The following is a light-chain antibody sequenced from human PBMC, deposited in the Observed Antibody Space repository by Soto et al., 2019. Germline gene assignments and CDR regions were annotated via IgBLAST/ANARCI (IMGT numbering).Light chain of an antibody. CDR2: DAS. V-gene: IGKV1-5*01. Sequence: DIQMTQSPSTLSASVGDRVTITCPASQSVSSWLAWYQQKPGKAPKVLIYDASSLESGVPSRFSGSGSGTEFTLTISSLQPDDFATYYCQQYNRYWTFGQGTKV. J-gene: IGKJ1*01. CDR1: QSVSSW. CDR3: QQYNRYWT.